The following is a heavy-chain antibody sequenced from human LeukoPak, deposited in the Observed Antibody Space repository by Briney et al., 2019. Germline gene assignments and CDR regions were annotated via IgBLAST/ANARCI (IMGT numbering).Heavy chain of an antibody. CDR3: ARDPLTLYNYYMDV. CDR2: IKEDATES. CDR1: GFSFGSYW. V-gene: IGHV3-7*01. D-gene: IGHD3-9*01. Sequence: GGSLRLSCAASGFSFGSYWMTWIRQAPGKGLEWVAHIKEDATESRSADSVKGRFSISRDNAKNSLYLQMNSLRAEDTAVYYCARDPLTLYNYYMDVWGKGTTVTVSS. J-gene: IGHJ6*03.